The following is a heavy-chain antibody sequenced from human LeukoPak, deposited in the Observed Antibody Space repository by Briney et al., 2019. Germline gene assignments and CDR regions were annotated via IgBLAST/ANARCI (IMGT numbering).Heavy chain of an antibody. J-gene: IGHJ3*02. CDR2: INSDGSST. CDR3: ARGPGAFDI. CDR1: GVMFSSYW. D-gene: IGHD2-2*01. Sequence: GGSLRLSCVASGVMFSSYWMNWVRQAPGKGLVWVSRINSDGSSTSYADSVKGRFPISRDNAKNTLFLQMNSLRAEDTAVYYCARGPGAFDIWGQGTMVTVSS. V-gene: IGHV3-74*01.